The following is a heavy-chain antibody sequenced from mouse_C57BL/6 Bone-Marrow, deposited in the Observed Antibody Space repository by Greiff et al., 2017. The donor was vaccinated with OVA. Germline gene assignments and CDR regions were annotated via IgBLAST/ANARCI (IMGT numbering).Heavy chain of an antibody. CDR2: IYPRSGNN. V-gene: IGHV1-81*01. CDR3: ARDYYEAWFAY. CDR1: GYTFTSYG. D-gene: IGHD1-1*01. J-gene: IGHJ3*01. Sequence: VQLQQSGAELARPGASVKLSCKASGYTFTSYGISWVKQRTGQGLEWIGEIYPRSGNNYYNEKFKGKATLTADKSSSTAYMELRSLTSEDSAVYFCARDYYEAWFAYWGQGTLVTVSA.